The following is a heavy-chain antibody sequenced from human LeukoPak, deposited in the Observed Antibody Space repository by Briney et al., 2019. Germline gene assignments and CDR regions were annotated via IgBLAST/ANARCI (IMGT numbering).Heavy chain of an antibody. J-gene: IGHJ4*02. CDR1: GYTFTSYY. CDR3: ARALSTVPSGGPFDY. Sequence: ASVKASCKASGYTFTSYYMHWVRQAPGQGLEWMGIINPSGGSTSYAQKFQGRVTMTRDTSTSTVYMELSSLRSEDTAVYYCARALSTVPSGGPFDYWGQGTLVTVSS. D-gene: IGHD4-17*01. V-gene: IGHV1-46*01. CDR2: INPSGGST.